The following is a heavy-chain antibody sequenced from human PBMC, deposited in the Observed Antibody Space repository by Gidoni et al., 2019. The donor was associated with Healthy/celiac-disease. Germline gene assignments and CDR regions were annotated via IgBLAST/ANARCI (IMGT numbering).Heavy chain of an antibody. CDR1: GGSFSCYS. Sequence: QVQLQQWGAGLLNPSQTLSLTCAVYGGSFSCYSWSWIRQPPVKGLEWIGEINHSGSTNYNPSHKSRVTISVDTSKNQFSLKLSSVTAADTAVYYCARARGCSGGSCYARYYYGMDVWGQGTTVTVSS. CDR3: ARARGCSGGSCYARYYYGMDV. J-gene: IGHJ6*02. V-gene: IGHV4-34*01. CDR2: INHSGST. D-gene: IGHD2-15*01.